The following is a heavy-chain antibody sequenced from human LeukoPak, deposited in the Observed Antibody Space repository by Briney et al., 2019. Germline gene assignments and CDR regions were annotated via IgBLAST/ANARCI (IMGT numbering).Heavy chain of an antibody. J-gene: IGHJ4*02. V-gene: IGHV4-59*01. CDR2: IYYSGST. D-gene: IGHD4-17*01. Sequence: SETLSLTCTVSGGSISSYYWSWIRQPPGKGLEWIRYIYYSGSTNYNPSLKSRVTMSVDTSKKQFSLKLSSVTAADTAVYYCARGRPPHDYGTLFDYWGQGTLVTVSS. CDR3: ARGRPPHDYGTLFDY. CDR1: GGSISSYY.